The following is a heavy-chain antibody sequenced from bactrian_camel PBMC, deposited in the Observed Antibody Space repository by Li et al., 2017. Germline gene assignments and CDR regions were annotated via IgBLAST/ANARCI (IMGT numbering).Heavy chain of an antibody. CDR1: QDFSPFRC. J-gene: IGHJ4*01. V-gene: IGHV3S61*01. CDR2: ITTRDGTT. Sequence: SGGGSVQVGGSLRLSCAASQDFSPFRCMAWFRQAPGKERDGVAIITTRDGTTWYAESAKGRFTISQDKAKNTLFLLLNSLKTEDTAMHFCAIGYSTSCTSGGCSKGQGTQVTVS. D-gene: IGHD1*01.